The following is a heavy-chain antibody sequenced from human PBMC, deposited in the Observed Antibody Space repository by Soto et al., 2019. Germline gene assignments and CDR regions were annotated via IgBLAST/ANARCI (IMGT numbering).Heavy chain of an antibody. J-gene: IGHJ4*02. D-gene: IGHD2-15*01. CDR3: AKDSRGYCSGGSCYSDY. V-gene: IGHV3-23*01. Sequence: LRLSCAASGFTFSSYAMSWVRQAPGKGLEWVSAISGSGGSTYYADSVKGRFTISRDNSKNTLYLQMNSLRAEDTAVYYCAKDSRGYCSGGSCYSDYWGQGTLVTSPQ. CDR2: ISGSGGST. CDR1: GFTFSSYA.